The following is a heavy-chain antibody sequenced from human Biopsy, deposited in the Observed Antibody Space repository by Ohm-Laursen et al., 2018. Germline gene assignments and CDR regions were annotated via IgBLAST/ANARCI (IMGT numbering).Heavy chain of an antibody. J-gene: IGHJ4*02. CDR3: ARGPHSGSHSCFDY. Sequence: SVKVSCKPSGYTFAGYYLHWVRQAPGHGLEWMGGIIPMFGAANYAQMFQGRVTISADESTSTSYMELSSLTTEDTAIYYCARGPHSGSHSCFDYWGRGTLVTVSS. CDR2: IIPMFGAA. V-gene: IGHV1-69*13. D-gene: IGHD1-26*01. CDR1: GYTFAGYY.